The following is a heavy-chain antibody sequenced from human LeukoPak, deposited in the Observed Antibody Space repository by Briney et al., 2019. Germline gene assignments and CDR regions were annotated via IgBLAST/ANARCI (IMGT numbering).Heavy chain of an antibody. CDR1: GVSTSSGY. D-gene: IGHD3-10*01. CDR2: TSTSVPT. V-gene: IGHV4-4*07. Sequence: SSETLSLTCIVSGVSTSSGYWSWIRQPAGKGLEWMGHTSTSVPTYYNPSLKSRVTMSLDTSENHFSLKLNSVTAADTAVYYCARGYGSGSHSTWGQGTLVTVSS. J-gene: IGHJ5*02. CDR3: ARGYGSGSHST.